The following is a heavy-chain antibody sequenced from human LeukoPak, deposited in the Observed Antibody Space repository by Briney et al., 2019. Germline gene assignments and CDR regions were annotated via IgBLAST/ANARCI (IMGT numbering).Heavy chain of an antibody. CDR1: GFTFTTYG. J-gene: IGHJ4*02. Sequence: GGSLRLSCAASGFTFTTYGMNWVRQAPGKGREWVSYLSGRSNSIYYAESVKGRFTISRDNAKNSLYLQMNSLRDEDTAVYYCARDFRYHDSSGYYSFDYWGQGTLVTVSS. V-gene: IGHV3-48*02. CDR2: LSGRSNSI. CDR3: ARDFRYHDSSGYYSFDY. D-gene: IGHD3-22*01.